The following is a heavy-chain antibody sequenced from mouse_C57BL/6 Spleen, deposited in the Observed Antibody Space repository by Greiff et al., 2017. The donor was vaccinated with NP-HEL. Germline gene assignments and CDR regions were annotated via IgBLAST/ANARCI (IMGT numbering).Heavy chain of an antibody. Sequence: EVQLQQSGPELVKPGASVKMSCKASGYTFTDYNMHWVKQSHGKSLEWIGYINPNNGGTSYNQKFKGKATLTVNKSSSTAYMELRSLTSEDSAVYYCARGAYYDYDEYYAMDYWGQGTSVTVSS. D-gene: IGHD2-4*01. CDR2: INPNNGGT. J-gene: IGHJ4*01. CDR3: ARGAYYDYDEYYAMDY. V-gene: IGHV1-22*01. CDR1: GYTFTDYN.